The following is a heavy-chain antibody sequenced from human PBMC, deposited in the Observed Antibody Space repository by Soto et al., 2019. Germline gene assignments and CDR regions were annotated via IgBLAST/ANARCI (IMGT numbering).Heavy chain of an antibody. D-gene: IGHD3-16*02. CDR3: ARGRGGPTYFCESYRSKDYFDS. Sequence: SETLELSCAVYGGSFSGYYWSWIRQPPGKGLEWIGEINHSGSTNYNPSLKSRVTISVDTSKNQFSLKLSSVTAADTAVYYCARGRGGPTYFCESYRSKDYFDSLRHGLLV. CDR2: INHSGST. CDR1: GGSFSGYY. V-gene: IGHV4-34*01. J-gene: IGHJ4*01.